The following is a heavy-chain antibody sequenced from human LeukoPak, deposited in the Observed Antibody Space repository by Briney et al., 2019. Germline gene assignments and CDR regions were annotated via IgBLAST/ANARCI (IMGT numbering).Heavy chain of an antibody. D-gene: IGHD3-22*01. V-gene: IGHV3-48*01. CDR1: GFTFSSYS. Sequence: GGSLRLSCAASGFTFSSYSMNWVRQAPGKGVEWGSYISGSSSTIYYADSVKGRFTISRDNGKNTLYLQMNSLRAEDTAVYYCARGSTYYDSSGQVPFDYWGQGTLVTVSS. CDR3: ARGSTYYDSSGQVPFDY. CDR2: ISGSSSTI. J-gene: IGHJ4*02.